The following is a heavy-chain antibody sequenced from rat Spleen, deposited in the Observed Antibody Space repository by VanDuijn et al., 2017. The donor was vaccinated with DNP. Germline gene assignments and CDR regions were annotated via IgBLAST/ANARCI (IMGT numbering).Heavy chain of an antibody. CDR2: IGSPAYAP. CDR1: GFTFSNHG. J-gene: IGHJ2*01. D-gene: IGHD4-3*01. CDR3: VRWNSGHFDY. Sequence: EVQLVESGGGLVQPGRSLKLSCAVSGFTFSNHGMAWVRQAPAKGLEWVAYIGSPAYAPYYTDSVKGRFAISRDNAKSTLYLQMNSLRSEDMATYYCVRWNSGHFDYWGQGVMVTVSS. V-gene: IGHV5S13*01.